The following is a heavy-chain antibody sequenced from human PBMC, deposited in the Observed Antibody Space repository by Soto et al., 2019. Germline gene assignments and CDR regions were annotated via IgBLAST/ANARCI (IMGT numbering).Heavy chain of an antibody. Sequence: GGSLRLSCAASGFTFSSYWMSWVRQAPGKGLEWVANIKQDGSEKYYVDSVKGRFTISRDNAKNSLYLQMNSLRAEETAVYYCARAPLLLWLGETHASLNIWGQGTMVTVS. CDR3: ARAPLLLWLGETHASLNI. V-gene: IGHV3-7*01. D-gene: IGHD3-10*01. J-gene: IGHJ3*02. CDR2: IKQDGSEK. CDR1: GFTFSSYW.